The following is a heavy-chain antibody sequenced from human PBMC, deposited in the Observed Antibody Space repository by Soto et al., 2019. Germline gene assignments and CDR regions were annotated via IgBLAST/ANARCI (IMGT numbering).Heavy chain of an antibody. D-gene: IGHD3-22*01. CDR3: ARGDYHDTSGPFSDAFDI. V-gene: IGHV3-7*04. J-gene: IGHJ3*02. Sequence: GGSLRLSCAVSGFTFSDYWMSWVRQAPGKGLEWVANIKPDGSQKWYVDSVKGRFTISRDNARKSLYLQMDSLRAEDTAVYYCARGDYHDTSGPFSDAFDIWGQGTMVTVSS. CDR2: IKPDGSQK. CDR1: GFTFSDYW.